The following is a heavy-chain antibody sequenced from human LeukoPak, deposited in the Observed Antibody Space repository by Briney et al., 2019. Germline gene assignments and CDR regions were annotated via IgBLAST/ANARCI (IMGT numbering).Heavy chain of an antibody. CDR2: TYFRSKWYN. CDR3: ARAQAYSGRIFDY. V-gene: IGHV6-1*01. Sequence: SQTLSLTCAISGDSVSSNNAAWNWIRQSPSRGLEWLGRTYFRSKWYNEYAGSVKSRITINSDTSKNQFSLQLNSVTPEDTAVYYCARAQAYSGRIFDYWGQGTLVTVSS. J-gene: IGHJ4*02. D-gene: IGHD1-26*01. CDR1: GDSVSSNNAA.